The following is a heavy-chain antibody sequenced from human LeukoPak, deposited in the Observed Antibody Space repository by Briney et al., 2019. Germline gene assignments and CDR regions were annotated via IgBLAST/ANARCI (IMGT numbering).Heavy chain of an antibody. J-gene: IGHJ4*02. CDR1: GYSISSGYY. CDR2: IYHSGST. V-gene: IGHV4-38-2*02. Sequence: PSETLSLTCTVSGYSISSGYYWGWIRQPPGKGLEWIGSIYHSGSTYYKPSLKSRVTISVDTSKNQISLKLSSVTAADTAVYYCARLVVSSWYHEVLLGRDYWGQGTLVTVSS. D-gene: IGHD6-13*01. CDR3: ARLVVSSWYHEVLLGRDY.